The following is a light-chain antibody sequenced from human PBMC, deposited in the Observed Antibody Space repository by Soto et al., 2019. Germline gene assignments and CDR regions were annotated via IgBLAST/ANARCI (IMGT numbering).Light chain of an antibody. J-gene: IGKJ1*01. Sequence: DIQMTQSPSSLSASVGDSVTITCRASQGINNYLAWYQQKPGKVPVLLIYSASTLKSGVPSRFSGSGSGTDFTLTISSLQPEDSATYYCQQSYSTPRTFGQGTKVDIK. CDR2: SAS. CDR3: QQSYSTPRT. CDR1: QGINNY. V-gene: IGKV1-27*01.